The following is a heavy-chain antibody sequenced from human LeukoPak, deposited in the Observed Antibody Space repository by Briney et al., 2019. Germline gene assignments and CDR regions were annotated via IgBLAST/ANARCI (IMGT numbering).Heavy chain of an antibody. Sequence: SGGSLRLSCAASGFTFSIYSMNWVRQAPGKGLEWVSYISSSSSSIYYADSVKGRFTISRDKAKNSLYLQMNSLRAEDTAVYYCAKHRDSSSWYVAFDIWGQGTMVTVSS. J-gene: IGHJ3*02. CDR1: GFTFSIYS. V-gene: IGHV3-48*01. CDR3: AKHRDSSSWYVAFDI. CDR2: ISSSSSSI. D-gene: IGHD6-13*01.